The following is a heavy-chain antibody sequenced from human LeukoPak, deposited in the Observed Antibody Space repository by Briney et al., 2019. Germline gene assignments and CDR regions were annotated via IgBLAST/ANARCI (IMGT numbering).Heavy chain of an antibody. J-gene: IGHJ4*02. V-gene: IGHV1-2*02. Sequence: ASVKVSCKASGYSFTGYYMHWVRQAPGQGLEWMGWINPYSGGTNYAQKFQGRVTMTRDTSISTAYMELSRLRSDDTAVYYCVRDRTKYCSSTSCPLDYWGQVTLVTVSS. CDR1: GYSFTGYY. CDR3: VRDRTKYCSSTSCPLDY. CDR2: INPYSGGT. D-gene: IGHD2-2*01.